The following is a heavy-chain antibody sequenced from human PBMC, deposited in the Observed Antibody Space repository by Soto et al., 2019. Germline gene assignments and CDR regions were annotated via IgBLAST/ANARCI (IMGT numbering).Heavy chain of an antibody. CDR2: IRGSSGST. CDR1: GFTFSSYA. Sequence: EVQLLESGGGLVQPGGSLRLSCAASGFTFSSYAMSWVRQAPGKGLEWVSAIRGSSGSTDYADSVKGRFTISRDNSKNTLYLQMNSLRAEVTAVYYCAKDGQQQLASYFDYWGRGTLVTVSS. J-gene: IGHJ4*02. CDR3: AKDGQQQLASYFDY. V-gene: IGHV3-23*01. D-gene: IGHD6-13*01.